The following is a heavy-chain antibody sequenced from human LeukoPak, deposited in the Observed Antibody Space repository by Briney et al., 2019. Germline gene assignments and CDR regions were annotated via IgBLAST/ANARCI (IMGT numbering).Heavy chain of an antibody. CDR3: ARNSMVGDYYYMDV. Sequence: SETLSLTCTVSGGSISSYYWSWIRQPPGKGLEWIGYIYYSGSTNYNPSLKSRVTISVDTSKNQFSLKLSSVTAADTAVYYCARNSMVGDYYYMDVWGKGTTVTVSS. J-gene: IGHJ6*03. D-gene: IGHD3-10*02. CDR2: IYYSGST. CDR1: GGSISSYY. V-gene: IGHV4-59*01.